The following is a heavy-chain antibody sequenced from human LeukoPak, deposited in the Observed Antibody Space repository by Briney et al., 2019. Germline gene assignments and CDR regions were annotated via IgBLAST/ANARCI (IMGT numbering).Heavy chain of an antibody. CDR2: IIPMFGAA. CDR3: AREEGMATENWFDP. CDR1: GGTFSSYA. V-gene: IGHV1-69*13. J-gene: IGHJ5*02. D-gene: IGHD5-24*01. Sequence: SVKVSCKASGGTFSSYAISWVRQAPGQGLEWMGGIIPMFGAAKYAQKFQGRVTITADESTRTAYMELSSLRSEDTAVYYCAREEGMATENWFDPWGQGTLVTVSS.